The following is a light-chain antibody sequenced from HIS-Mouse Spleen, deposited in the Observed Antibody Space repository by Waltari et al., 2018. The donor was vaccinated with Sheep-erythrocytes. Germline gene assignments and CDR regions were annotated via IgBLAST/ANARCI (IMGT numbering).Light chain of an antibody. CDR1: SSDVGGYNY. V-gene: IGLV2-8*01. J-gene: IGLJ1*01. CDR3: SSYAGSNNYV. CDR2: EVS. Sequence: QSALTQPPSASGSPGQSVTISCTGTSSDVGGYNYVSWYQQHPGKAPKRMIYEVSKRPSGVPDRFSGSKSGNTASLTVSELQAEDEADYYCSSYAGSNNYVFGTGTKVTVL.